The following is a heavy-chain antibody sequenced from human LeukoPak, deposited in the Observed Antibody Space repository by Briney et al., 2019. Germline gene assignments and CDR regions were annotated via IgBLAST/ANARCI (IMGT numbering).Heavy chain of an antibody. J-gene: IGHJ4*02. CDR3: AKWHSSSWYLRT. CDR2: ISGSGGST. D-gene: IGHD6-13*01. CDR1: GFTFSSYA. Sequence: PGGSLRRSCAASGFTFSSYAMSWVRQAPGKGLEWVSAISGSGGSTYYADSVKGRFTISRDNSKNTLYLQMNSLRAEDTAVYYCAKWHSSSWYLRTWGQGTLVTVSS. V-gene: IGHV3-23*01.